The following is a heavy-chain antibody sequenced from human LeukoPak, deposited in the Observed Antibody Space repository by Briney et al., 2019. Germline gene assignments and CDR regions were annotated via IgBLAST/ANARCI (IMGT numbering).Heavy chain of an antibody. CDR3: AREAAAGTGWFDP. V-gene: IGHV3-13*01. J-gene: IGHJ5*02. Sequence: GSVKGGFTNSSENAKNSLYLQMNSLKAEDTAVYYCAREAAAGTGWFDPWGQGTLVTVSS. D-gene: IGHD6-13*01.